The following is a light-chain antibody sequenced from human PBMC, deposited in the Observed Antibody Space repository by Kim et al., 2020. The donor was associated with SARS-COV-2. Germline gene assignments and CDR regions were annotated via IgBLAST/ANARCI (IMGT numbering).Light chain of an antibody. CDR1: QDLNKF. CDR3: QQYINLPLT. J-gene: IGKJ4*01. CDR2: DAS. V-gene: IGKV1-33*01. Sequence: DIQMTQSPSSLSAPIGDRVAISCQASQDLNKFLNWYHQKPGKAPQVLISDASNLQTGVPSRFSGGGSGTDFTLTITSLQPEDTGTYFCQQYINLPLTFGGGTKLEI.